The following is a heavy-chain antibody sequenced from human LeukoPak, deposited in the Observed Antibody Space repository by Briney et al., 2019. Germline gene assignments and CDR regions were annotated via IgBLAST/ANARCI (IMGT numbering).Heavy chain of an antibody. D-gene: IGHD7-27*01. CDR2: ISGSGSST. J-gene: IGHJ4*02. CDR3: AKGNWGGEYIFDF. Sequence: PGGSLRLSCAASGFTFGSYSMSWVGQAPEKGLEWVSAISGSGSSTNYADSLKGRFTISRDDSKNTLYLQMNSLRAEDTAIYYCAKGNWGGEYIFDFWGQGTLVTVSS. V-gene: IGHV3-23*01. CDR1: GFTFGSYS.